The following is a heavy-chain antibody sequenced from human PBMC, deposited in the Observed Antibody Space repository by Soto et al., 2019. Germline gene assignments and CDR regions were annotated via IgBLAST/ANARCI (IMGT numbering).Heavy chain of an antibody. CDR2: ISYDGSNK. D-gene: IGHD3-22*01. CDR3: ARDRDYYDSSGYYYRYYYYGMDV. Sequence: VQLVESGGGLVKPGGSLRLSCAASGFIFSSYAMHWVRQAPGKGLEWVAVISYDGSNKYYADSVKGRFTISRDNSKNTLYLQMNSLRAEDTAVYYCARDRDYYDSSGYYYRYYYYGMDVWGQGTTVTVSS. V-gene: IGHV3-30-3*01. CDR1: GFIFSSYA. J-gene: IGHJ6*02.